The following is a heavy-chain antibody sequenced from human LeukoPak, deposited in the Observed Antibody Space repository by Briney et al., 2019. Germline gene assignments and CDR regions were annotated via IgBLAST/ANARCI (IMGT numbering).Heavy chain of an antibody. CDR2: ISAYNGNT. J-gene: IGHJ4*02. CDR1: DYSFRSYG. Sequence: GASVKVSCKASDYSFRSYGISWVRQAPGQGLEWMGWISAYNGNTNYAQKLQGRVTMTTDTSTSTAYMELRSLRSDDTAVYYCARDLMLAKIVVVIDGDRGFDYWGQGTLVTVSS. D-gene: IGHD3-22*01. CDR3: ARDLMLAKIVVVIDGDRGFDY. V-gene: IGHV1-18*01.